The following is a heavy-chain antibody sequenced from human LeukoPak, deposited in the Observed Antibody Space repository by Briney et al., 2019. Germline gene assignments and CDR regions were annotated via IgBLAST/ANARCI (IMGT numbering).Heavy chain of an antibody. CDR1: GFTLSNYW. D-gene: IGHD1-1*01. CDR2: IEKDGSAT. Sequence: GGSLRLSCTASGFTLSNYWMTWVRQAPGKGLEWVAKIEKDGSATYYVDSMKGRFTVSRDNSKNTLYLQMNSLRAEDTAVYYCAKDVSTLDYWGQGTLVTVSS. CDR3: AKDVSTLDY. J-gene: IGHJ4*02. V-gene: IGHV3-7*03.